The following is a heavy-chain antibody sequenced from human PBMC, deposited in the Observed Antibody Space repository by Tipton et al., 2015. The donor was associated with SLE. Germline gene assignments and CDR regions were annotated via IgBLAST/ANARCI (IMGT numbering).Heavy chain of an antibody. D-gene: IGHD6-13*01. CDR3: AREPQLTPTDY. CDR2: IKQDGSEK. CDR1: GFTFSSYW. Sequence: SLRLSCVVSGFTFSSYWMSWVRQAPGKGLEWVANIKQDGSEKYYVDSVKGRFTISRDNAKNSLYLQMNSLRAEDTAVYYCAREPQLTPTDYWGQGTLVTVSS. J-gene: IGHJ4*02. V-gene: IGHV3-7*01.